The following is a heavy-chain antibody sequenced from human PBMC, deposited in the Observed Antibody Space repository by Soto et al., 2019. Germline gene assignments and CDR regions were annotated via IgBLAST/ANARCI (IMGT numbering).Heavy chain of an antibody. Sequence: LSLTCTVSGGSISSGGYYWSWIRQHPGKGLEWIGYIYYSGSTYYNPSLKSRVTISVDTPKNQFSLKLSSVTAADTAVYYCARDSFEYSSSSGYYYGMDVWGQGTTVTVSS. CDR2: IYYSGST. CDR3: ARDSFEYSSSSGYYYGMDV. V-gene: IGHV4-31*03. CDR1: GGSISSGGYY. J-gene: IGHJ6*02. D-gene: IGHD6-6*01.